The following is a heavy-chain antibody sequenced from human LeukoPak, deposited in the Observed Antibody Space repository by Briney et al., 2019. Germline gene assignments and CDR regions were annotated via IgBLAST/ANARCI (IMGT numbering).Heavy chain of an antibody. CDR2: ISRSGSYI. CDR3: ARDSGYDYPPYGGMDV. V-gene: IGHV3-21*01. CDR1: GFSFSTYG. Sequence: GGSLRLSCAASGFSFSTYGMNWVRQAPGKGLEWVSVISRSGSYIYYADSVKGRFTISRDNAKNSVYLQMNSLRAEDTAVYYCARDSGYDYPPYGGMDVWGQGTTVTVSS. J-gene: IGHJ6*02. D-gene: IGHD5-12*01.